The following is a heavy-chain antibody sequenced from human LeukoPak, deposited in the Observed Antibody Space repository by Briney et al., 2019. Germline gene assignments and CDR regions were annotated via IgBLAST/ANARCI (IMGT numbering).Heavy chain of an antibody. J-gene: IGHJ4*02. V-gene: IGHV4-34*01. CDR1: GASFSGYY. D-gene: IGHD1/OR15-1a*01. CDR2: INHSGTT. CDR3: ARARSDSPIRSRATTRLDY. Sequence: SETLSLTCAVYGASFSGYYWSWIRQPPGKGLEWIGEINHSGTTNYHPSLNKRATISVDTSKNQFSLKLSSVTGADTAVYYCARARSDSPIRSRATTRLDYWGQGTLVTVSS.